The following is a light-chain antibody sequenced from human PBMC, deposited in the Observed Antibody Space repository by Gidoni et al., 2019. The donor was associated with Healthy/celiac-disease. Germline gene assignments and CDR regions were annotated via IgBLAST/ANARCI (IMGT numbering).Light chain of an antibody. J-gene: IGKJ3*01. CDR3: QQYYSTPPT. V-gene: IGKV4-1*01. CDR1: QSVLCSSNNKNS. Sequence: DIVMTQSPDSLAVSLGEMATINCKSSQSVLCSSNNKNSLAWYQQKPGQPTKLLISWASTRESGVPDRHSGSGSGTDLTLTISSLQAEVAAVYYWQQYYSTPPTFGPGTKVDIK. CDR2: WAS.